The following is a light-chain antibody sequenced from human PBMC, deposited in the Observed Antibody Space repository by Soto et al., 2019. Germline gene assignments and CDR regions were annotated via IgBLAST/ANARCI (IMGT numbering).Light chain of an antibody. CDR2: GAT. CDR1: QSGSSSY. J-gene: IGKJ4*01. V-gene: IGKV3-20*01. CDR3: QQYGSLPRT. Sequence: EIVLTQSPGTLSLSPGERATLSCRASQSGSSSYLAWYQQKPGQAPRLLIYGATSRATGIPDRFSGSGSGTDFTLTISRLEPEDFAVYYCQQYGSLPRTFGGGTKVEIK.